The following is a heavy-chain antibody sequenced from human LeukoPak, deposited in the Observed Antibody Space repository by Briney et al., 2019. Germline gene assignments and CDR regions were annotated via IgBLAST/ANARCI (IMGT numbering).Heavy chain of an antibody. CDR1: GFTFSNSW. CDR3: SRPLDS. J-gene: IGHJ4*02. V-gene: IGHV3-7*05. Sequence: PGGSLRLSCAASGFTFSNSWTDWVRQAPGKGLEWVANIKQDGSEKYYVDSVKGRFTVSRDNAKNSLYLQMNSLRAEDTAVYYCSRPLDSWGQGTLVTVSP. CDR2: IKQDGSEK.